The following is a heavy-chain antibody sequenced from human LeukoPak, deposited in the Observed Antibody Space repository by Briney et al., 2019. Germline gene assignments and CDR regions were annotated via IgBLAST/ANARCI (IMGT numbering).Heavy chain of an antibody. D-gene: IGHD6-19*01. J-gene: IGHJ5*02. CDR1: GYTLTELS. V-gene: IGHV1-24*01. CDR2: FDPEDGET. Sequence: ASVKVSCKVSGYTLTELSMHWVRQAPGKGLEWMGGFDPEDGETIYAQKFQGRVTMTEDTSTDTAYMELSSLRSEDTAVYYCATGALIPIAVAGMALPFDPWGQGTLVTVSS. CDR3: ATGALIPIAVAGMALPFDP.